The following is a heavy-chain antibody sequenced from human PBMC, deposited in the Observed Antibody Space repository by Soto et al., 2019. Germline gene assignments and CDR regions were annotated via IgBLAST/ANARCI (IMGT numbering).Heavy chain of an antibody. J-gene: IGHJ4*02. V-gene: IGHV3-66*01. Sequence: GGSLRLSCAASGFTVSSNYMSWVRQAPGKGLEWVSVIYSGGSTYYADSVKGRFTISRDNSKNTLYLQMNSLRAEDTAVYYCARGGYSYGSTSPDYWGQGTLVTVSS. CDR3: ARGGYSYGSTSPDY. CDR1: GFTVSSNY. CDR2: IYSGGST. D-gene: IGHD5-18*01.